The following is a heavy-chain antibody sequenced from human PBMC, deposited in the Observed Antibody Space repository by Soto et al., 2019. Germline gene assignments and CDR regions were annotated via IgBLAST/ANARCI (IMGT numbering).Heavy chain of an antibody. CDR2: IQSEIDGGTA. D-gene: IGHD4-17*01. V-gene: IGHV3-15*01. CDR1: GFTLTNAR. CDR3: TSDYGWAFGI. J-gene: IGHJ3*02. Sequence: EVQLVASGGGLVKPGASLRLSCAASGFTLTNARMTWVRQAPGKGLEWVGRIQSEIDGGTADYPAAVKGRFTISRDDSKTTRHLQLNSLKTEDTAVYYCTSDYGWAFGIWGQGTIVTVFS.